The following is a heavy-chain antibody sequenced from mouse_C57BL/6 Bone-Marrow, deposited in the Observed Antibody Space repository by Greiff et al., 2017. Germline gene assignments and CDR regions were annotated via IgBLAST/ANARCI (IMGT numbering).Heavy chain of an antibody. J-gene: IGHJ3*01. CDR1: GYSITSGYY. CDR2: ISYDGSN. CDR3: AIYYSSFAY. Sequence: VQLKESGPGLVKPSQSLSLTCSVTGYSITSGYYWNWIRQFPGNKLEWMGYISYDGSNNYNPSLKNRISITRDTSKNQFFLKLNSVTTEDTATYYCAIYYSSFAYWGQGTLVTVSA. D-gene: IGHD2-5*01. V-gene: IGHV3-6*01.